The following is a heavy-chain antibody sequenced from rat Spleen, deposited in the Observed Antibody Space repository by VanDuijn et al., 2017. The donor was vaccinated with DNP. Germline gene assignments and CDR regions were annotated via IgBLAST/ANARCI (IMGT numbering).Heavy chain of an antibody. J-gene: IGHJ2*01. CDR1: GFTFSDYY. Sequence: EVQLVESGGGLVQPGRSLRLSCAASGFTFSDYYMAWVRQAPTKGLEWVAYITYDGGSTYYRDSVKGRFTISRDNAKNTQYLQMDSLRSEDTATYYCGRHGRGNPPFDYWGQGVTVTVSS. V-gene: IGHV5-7*01. CDR3: GRHGRGNPPFDY. D-gene: IGHD4-5*01. CDR2: ITYDGGST.